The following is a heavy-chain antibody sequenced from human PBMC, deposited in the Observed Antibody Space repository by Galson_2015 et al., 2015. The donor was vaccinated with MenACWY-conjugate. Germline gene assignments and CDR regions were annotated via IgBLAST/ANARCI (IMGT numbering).Heavy chain of an antibody. CDR2: TYYRSKWYV. CDR3: ARETMDRYAIDY. CDR1: GDSVSTNNVA. Sequence: CAISGDSVSTNNVAWNWIRQSPSRGLEWLGRTYYRSKWYVDYAASVKSRITITPDTSRKQFSLQLKSVTPEDTAVYYCARETMDRYAIDYWGQGTRVTVSS. D-gene: IGHD3-10*01. J-gene: IGHJ4*02. V-gene: IGHV6-1*01.